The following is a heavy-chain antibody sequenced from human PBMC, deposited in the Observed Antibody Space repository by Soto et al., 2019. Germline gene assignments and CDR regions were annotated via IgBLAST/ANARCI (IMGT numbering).Heavy chain of an antibody. CDR2: IDPYDTGI. D-gene: IGHD2-15*01. CDR1: GFAFSSEW. CDR3: TSDTFGARDS. V-gene: IGHV3-74*01. Sequence: PGGSLRLSCAASGFAFSSEWMHWVRQAPGKGLVWVSRIDPYDTGITYADSVKGRFTISRDNAKNTLYLQMHSLRAEDTAVYYCTSDTFGARDSWGQGTLVTVSS. J-gene: IGHJ4*02.